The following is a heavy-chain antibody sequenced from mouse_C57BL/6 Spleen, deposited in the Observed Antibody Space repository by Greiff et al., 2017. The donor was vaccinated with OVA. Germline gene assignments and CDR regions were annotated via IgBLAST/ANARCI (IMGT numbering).Heavy chain of an antibody. CDR1: GFTFSSYT. CDR3: ARQGGSYYGSSYGEYFDY. V-gene: IGHV5-9*01. Sequence: EVKVVESGGGLVKPGGSLKLSCAASGFTFSSYTMSWVRQTTEKRLEWVATISGGGGNTYYPDSVQGRFTISRDNAKNTLYLQMSSLRSEDTALYYCARQGGSYYGSSYGEYFDYWGQGTTLTVAS. CDR2: ISGGGGNT. J-gene: IGHJ2*01. D-gene: IGHD1-1*01.